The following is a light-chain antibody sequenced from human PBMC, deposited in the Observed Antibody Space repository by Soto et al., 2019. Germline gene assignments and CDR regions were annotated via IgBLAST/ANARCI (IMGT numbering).Light chain of an antibody. Sequence: QSALTQPASVSASPGQSITISCTGASSNIGAYNLVSWYQHHPGKAPKLMIYEDIKRPSGVSSRFSGSKSGNTATLTISGLQAEDEADYYCCSYAGSGTDNYVFGSGTKLTVL. CDR2: EDI. J-gene: IGLJ1*01. CDR3: CSYAGSGTDNYV. V-gene: IGLV2-23*01. CDR1: SSNIGAYNL.